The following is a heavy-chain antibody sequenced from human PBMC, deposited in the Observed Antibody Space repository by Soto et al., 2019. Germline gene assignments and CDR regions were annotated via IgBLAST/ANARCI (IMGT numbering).Heavy chain of an antibody. CDR1: GYSFTSYW. CDR2: IDPSDSYT. V-gene: IGHV5-10-1*01. CDR3: ARGYGDYLYYFDY. D-gene: IGHD4-17*01. J-gene: IGHJ4*02. Sequence: GESLKISCKGSGYSFTSYWISWVRQMPGKGLEWMGRIDPSDSYTNYSPSFQGHVTISADKSISTAYLQWSSLKASDTAMYYCARGYGDYLYYFDYWGQGTLVTVSS.